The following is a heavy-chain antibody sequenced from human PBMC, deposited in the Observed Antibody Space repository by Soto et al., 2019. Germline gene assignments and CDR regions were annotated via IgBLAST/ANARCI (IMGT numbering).Heavy chain of an antibody. D-gene: IGHD3-10*01. CDR1: GGSISSGGYY. J-gene: IGHJ6*02. CDR2: IYYSGST. Sequence: SETLSLTCTVSGGSISSGGYYWSWIRQHPGKGLEWIGYIYYSGSTYYNPSLKSRVTISVDTSKNQFSLKLSSVTAADTAVYYCARDATMVRGVINDYYYYGMDVWVQGTTVT. CDR3: ARDATMVRGVINDYYYYGMDV. V-gene: IGHV4-31*03.